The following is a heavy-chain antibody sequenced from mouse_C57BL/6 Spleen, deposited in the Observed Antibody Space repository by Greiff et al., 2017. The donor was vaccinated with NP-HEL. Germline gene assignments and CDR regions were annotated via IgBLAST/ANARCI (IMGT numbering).Heavy chain of an antibody. D-gene: IGHD1-1*01. CDR2: INPSNGGT. CDR3: ARGGYYGSSYRYYAMDY. V-gene: IGHV1-53*01. J-gene: IGHJ4*01. CDR1: GYTFTSYW. Sequence: VQLQQPGTELVKPGASVKLSCKASGYTFTSYWMHWVKQRPGQGLEWIGNINPSNGGTNYNEKFKSKATLTVDKSSSTAYMQLSSLTSEDSAVYYCARGGYYGSSYRYYAMDYWGQGTSVTVSS.